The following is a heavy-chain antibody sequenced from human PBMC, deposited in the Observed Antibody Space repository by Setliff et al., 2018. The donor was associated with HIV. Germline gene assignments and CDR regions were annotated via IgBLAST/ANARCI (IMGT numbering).Heavy chain of an antibody. V-gene: IGHV4-34*01. J-gene: IGHJ6*02. Sequence: SETLSLTCTVYGGSFSNYYTNWIRQPPGKGLEWIGELSPSGTTRPNPSLQSRVIISLDTSKNQFSLKLSSVTAADTAVYYCARRGDFFYYAMDVWGQGTTVTVSS. CDR3: ARRGDFFYYAMDV. CDR2: LSPSGTT. CDR1: GGSFSNYY.